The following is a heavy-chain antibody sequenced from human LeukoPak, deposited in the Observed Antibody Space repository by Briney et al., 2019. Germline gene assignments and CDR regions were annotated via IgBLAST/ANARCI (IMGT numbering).Heavy chain of an antibody. CDR3: ARSRAGDNFDAFEI. D-gene: IGHD5-24*01. CDR1: GGSISSYY. Sequence: PSETLSLTCTVSGGSISSYYWSWIRQPPAKGLEWMGYIYYSGSTKYYPSLKSRVTISVDTSKNQFSLKLSSVTAADTAVYYCARSRAGDNFDAFEIWGQGTMVTVSS. J-gene: IGHJ3*02. V-gene: IGHV4-59*08. CDR2: IYYSGST.